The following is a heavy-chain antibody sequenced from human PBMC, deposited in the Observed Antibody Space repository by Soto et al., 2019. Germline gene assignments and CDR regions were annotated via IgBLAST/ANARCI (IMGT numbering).Heavy chain of an antibody. CDR3: ARQLNEWGYVPH. J-gene: IGHJ4*02. CDR1: GGSISSSSYY. CDR2: IYYSGST. D-gene: IGHD1-26*01. V-gene: IGHV4-39*01. Sequence: QLQLQESGPGLVKPSETLSLTCTVSGGSISSSSYYWGWIRQPPGKGLEWIGSIYYSGSTYYNPSLKSRVTISVDTSKNQFSLKLSSVTAADTAVYYCARQLNEWGYVPHWGQGTLVTVSS.